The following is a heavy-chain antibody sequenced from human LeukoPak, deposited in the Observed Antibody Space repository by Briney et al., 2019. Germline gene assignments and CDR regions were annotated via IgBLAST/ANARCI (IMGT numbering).Heavy chain of an antibody. V-gene: IGHV3-21*01. J-gene: IGHJ3*02. Sequence: PGGSLRLSCAASGFTFSSYWMSWVRQAPGKGLEWVSSISTSSSYIYYADSVKGRFTISRHNAKNSLYLQMNSLRAEDTAVYYCASETKRGYSYGSPTDAFDIWGQGTMVTVSS. CDR2: ISTSSSYI. CDR1: GFTFSSYW. D-gene: IGHD5-18*01. CDR3: ASETKRGYSYGSPTDAFDI.